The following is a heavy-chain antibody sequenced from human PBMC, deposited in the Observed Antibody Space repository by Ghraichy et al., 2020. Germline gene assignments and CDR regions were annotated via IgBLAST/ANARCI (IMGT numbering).Heavy chain of an antibody. Sequence: GGSLRLSCAASGFTFSSYAMSWVRQAPGKGLEWVSAISGSGGSTYYADSVKGRFTISRDNSKNTLYLQMNSLRAEDTAVYYCAKHNIVVVVAANGVAFDIWGQGTMVTVSS. CDR1: GFTFSSYA. J-gene: IGHJ3*02. CDR2: ISGSGGST. V-gene: IGHV3-23*01. CDR3: AKHNIVVVVAANGVAFDI. D-gene: IGHD2-15*01.